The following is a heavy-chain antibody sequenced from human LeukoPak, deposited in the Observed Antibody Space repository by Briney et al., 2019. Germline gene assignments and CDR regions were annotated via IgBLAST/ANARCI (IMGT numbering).Heavy chain of an antibody. V-gene: IGHV3-23*01. CDR3: AKSGSSSWYPYYFDY. D-gene: IGHD6-13*01. CDR1: GFTFSSYA. J-gene: IGHJ4*02. Sequence: PGGSLRLSCAASGFTFSSYAMSWVRQAPGKGLEWVSAISGSGGSTYYADSVKGRFTISRYNSKNTLYLQMNSLRAEDTAVYYCAKSGSSSWYPYYFDYWGQGTLVTVSS. CDR2: ISGSGGST.